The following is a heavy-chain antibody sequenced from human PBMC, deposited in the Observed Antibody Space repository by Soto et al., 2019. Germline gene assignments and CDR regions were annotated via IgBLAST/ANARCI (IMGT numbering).Heavy chain of an antibody. J-gene: IGHJ6*02. CDR2: ISYDGSNK. CDR1: GFTFSSYG. Sequence: QVQLVESGGGVVQPGRSLRLSCAASGFTFSSYGMHWVRQAPCKGLEWVAVISYDGSNKYYADSVKGRFTISRDNSKNTLYLQMNSLRAEDTAVYYCAKDRSYGMDVWGQGTTVTVSS. CDR3: AKDRSYGMDV. V-gene: IGHV3-30*18.